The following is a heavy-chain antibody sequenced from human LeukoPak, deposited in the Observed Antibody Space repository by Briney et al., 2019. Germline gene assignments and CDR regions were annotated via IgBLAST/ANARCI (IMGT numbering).Heavy chain of an antibody. Sequence: GASVTVSCKASAYTFTAYYMHWVRQAPGQGLEWMGWINPNSGVTNYAQKFQGRVTMTRDTSISTAYMELSSLKSDDTAVYYCARDRGGDSSSGYYYFDYWGQGTLVTVSS. CDR2: INPNSGVT. CDR1: AYTFTAYY. V-gene: IGHV1-2*02. CDR3: ARDRGGDSSSGYYYFDY. J-gene: IGHJ4*02. D-gene: IGHD6-13*01.